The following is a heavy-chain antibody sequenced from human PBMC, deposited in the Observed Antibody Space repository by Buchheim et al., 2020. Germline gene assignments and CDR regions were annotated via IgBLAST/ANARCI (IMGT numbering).Heavy chain of an antibody. CDR3: ARDGISSTSRTFDYYYYGMDV. D-gene: IGHD2-2*01. V-gene: IGHV3-74*01. CDR2: INSDGSST. Sequence: EVQLVESGGGLVQPGGSLRLSCAASGFTFSSYWMHWVRQAPGKGLVWVSRINSDGSSTSYADSVKGRFTISRDNAKNTLYLQMNSLRAEDTAVYYCARDGISSTSRTFDYYYYGMDVWGQGTT. J-gene: IGHJ6*02. CDR1: GFTFSSYW.